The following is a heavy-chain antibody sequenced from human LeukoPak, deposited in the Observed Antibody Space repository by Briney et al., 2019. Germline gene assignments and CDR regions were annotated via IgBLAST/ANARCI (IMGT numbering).Heavy chain of an antibody. CDR3: IRSYDY. D-gene: IGHD1-26*01. J-gene: IGHJ4*02. CDR1: GFTLSVNW. Sequence: GGSLRLSCAASGFTLSVNWMHWARQAPGKGLVWVARIYSDASTIRYADSVKGRFTISRDNAKNTLYLQMNSLRVEDTAVYYCIRSYDYWGQGTLVTVSS. CDR2: IYSDASTI. V-gene: IGHV3-74*01.